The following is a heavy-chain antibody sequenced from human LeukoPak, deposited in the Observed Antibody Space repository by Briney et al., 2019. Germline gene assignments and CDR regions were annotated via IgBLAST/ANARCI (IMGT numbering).Heavy chain of an antibody. D-gene: IGHD3-3*01. CDR3: AKFWSGNFGRDALDI. CDR2: ISYDGSNK. J-gene: IGHJ3*02. CDR1: GFTFSRYG. V-gene: IGHV3-30*18. Sequence: GGSLRLSCAASGFTFSRYGMHWVRQAPGKGLEWVAVISYDGSNKYYADSVKGRFTISRDNSKNILYLQMSSLSVEDTAVYYCAKFWSGNFGRDALDIWGQGTMVTVSS.